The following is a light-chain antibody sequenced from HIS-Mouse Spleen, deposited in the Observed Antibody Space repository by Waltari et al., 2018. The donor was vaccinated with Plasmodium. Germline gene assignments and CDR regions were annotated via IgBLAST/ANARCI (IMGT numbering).Light chain of an antibody. CDR1: RRAFGGSNY. J-gene: IGLJ2*01. CDR2: EVS. Sequence: QSALTQPPSASGSPGPSVPISCPGPRRAFGGSNYVSWYQQHPGKAPKLMIYEVSKRPSGVPDRFSGSKSGNTASLTVSGLQAEDEADYYCSSYAGSNNLVFGGGTKLTVL. V-gene: IGLV2-8*01. CDR3: SSYAGSNNLV.